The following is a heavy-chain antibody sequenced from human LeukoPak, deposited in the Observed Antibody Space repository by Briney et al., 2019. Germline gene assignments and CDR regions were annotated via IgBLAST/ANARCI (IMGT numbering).Heavy chain of an antibody. Sequence: ASVRVSCKASGYTFTGYYMHWVRQAPGQGLEWMGWINPNSGGTNYAQKFQGRVTMTRDTSISTAYMELSRLRSDDTAVYYCARRVPAATYYYYGMDVWGQGTTVTVSS. D-gene: IGHD2-2*01. CDR3: ARRVPAATYYYYGMDV. J-gene: IGHJ6*02. V-gene: IGHV1-2*02. CDR2: INPNSGGT. CDR1: GYTFTGYY.